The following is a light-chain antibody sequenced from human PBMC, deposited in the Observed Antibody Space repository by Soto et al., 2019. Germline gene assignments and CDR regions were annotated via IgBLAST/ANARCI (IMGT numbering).Light chain of an antibody. V-gene: IGLV2-23*02. J-gene: IGLJ2*01. Sequence: QSVLSQPASVSGSPGQSITISCTGSSSDIGTYNLVSWYQHHPGKAPKLMIYEVSLRPSGISYRFSASKSGNTASLTISGLQAEDEADYHCCSYGGTDTWVFGGGTKLTVL. CDR2: EVS. CDR1: SSDIGTYNL. CDR3: CSYGGTDTWV.